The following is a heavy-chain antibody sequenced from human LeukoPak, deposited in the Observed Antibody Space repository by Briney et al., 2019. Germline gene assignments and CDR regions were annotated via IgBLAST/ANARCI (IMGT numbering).Heavy chain of an antibody. D-gene: IGHD2-2*01. CDR2: MNPNSGNT. CDR3: ARMVYCSSTSCHPAYNWFDP. V-gene: IGHV1-8*01. Sequence: RASVKVSCKASGYTFTSYDINWVRQATGQGLEWMGWMNPNSGNTGYAQKFQGRGTMTRNTSRSTAYMELSSLRSEDTAVYYCARMVYCSSTSCHPAYNWFDPWGQGTLVTVSS. J-gene: IGHJ5*02. CDR1: GYTFTSYD.